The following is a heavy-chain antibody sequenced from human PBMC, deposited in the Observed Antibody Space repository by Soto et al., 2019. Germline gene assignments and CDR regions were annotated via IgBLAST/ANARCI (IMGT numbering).Heavy chain of an antibody. Sequence: GGSLRLSCAASGFTFSSHRMSWVRRAPGKGLEWVANIKPDGSEKWYVDSVKGRFTISRDNAKNSLYLQMNSLRAEDTAVYYCARGDYYDSSGPFSDAFDIWGQGTMVTVSS. J-gene: IGHJ3*02. CDR3: ARGDYYDSSGPFSDAFDI. CDR1: GFTFSSHR. CDR2: IKPDGSEK. V-gene: IGHV3-7*04. D-gene: IGHD3-22*01.